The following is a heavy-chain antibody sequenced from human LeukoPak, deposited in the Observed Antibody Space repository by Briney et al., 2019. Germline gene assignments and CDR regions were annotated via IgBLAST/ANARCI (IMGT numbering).Heavy chain of an antibody. CDR3: ARPYCHSTNCYKFDAFDI. Sequence: PSETLSLTCTVSGGSTSSGDYYWAWIRQPPGKGLEWIGSIYYSGSTYYNPSLKSRVTISVDTSKNQFSLKLSSVTAADTAVYYCARPYCHSTNCYKFDAFDIWGQGTMVTVSS. CDR1: GGSTSSGDYY. J-gene: IGHJ3*02. CDR2: IYYSGST. V-gene: IGHV4-39*01. D-gene: IGHD2-2*02.